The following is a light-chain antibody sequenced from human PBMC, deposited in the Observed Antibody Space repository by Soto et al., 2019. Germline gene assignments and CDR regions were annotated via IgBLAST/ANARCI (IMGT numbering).Light chain of an antibody. CDR2: ATS. CDR1: QSISEY. Sequence: DIQMTQSPSSLSASVGDRVVITCRASQSISEYLNWYQQKPGKAPKLLICATSTLQSGVPSRFSGSGSGTNFALTISTMQPEDFATDYCQQSYNIPYLTFGGGTKVEIK. CDR3: QQSYNIPYLT. V-gene: IGKV1-39*01. J-gene: IGKJ4*01.